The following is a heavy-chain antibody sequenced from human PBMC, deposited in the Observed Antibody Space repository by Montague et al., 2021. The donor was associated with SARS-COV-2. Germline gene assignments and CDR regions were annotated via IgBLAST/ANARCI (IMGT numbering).Heavy chain of an antibody. CDR1: GGSISSGDYY. CDR3: ARASRDGGYCSNTVCLHFDY. V-gene: IGHV4-31*03. Sequence: TLSLTCTVSGGSISSGDYYWSWIRRHPGKGLEWIGYIHYSGSTYYNPSLTSRVTISVDTSTNHFSLKLSSVTAADTAVYYCARASRDGGYCSNTVCLHFDYWGQGTLVTVSS. J-gene: IGHJ4*02. CDR2: IHYSGST. D-gene: IGHD2-2*01.